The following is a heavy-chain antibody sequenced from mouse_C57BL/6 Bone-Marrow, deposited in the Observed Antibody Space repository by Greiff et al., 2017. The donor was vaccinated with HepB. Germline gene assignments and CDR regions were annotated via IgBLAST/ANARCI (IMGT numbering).Heavy chain of an antibody. J-gene: IGHJ4*01. CDR2: ISNGGGST. CDR3: ASEWDY. CDR1: GFTFSDYY. Sequence: EVHLVESGGGLVQPGGSLKLSCAASGFTFSDYYMYWVRQTPEKRLEWVAYISNGGGSTYYPDTVKGRFTISRDNAKNTLYLQMSRLKSEDTAIYYCASEWDYWGQGTSVTVSS. V-gene: IGHV5-12*01.